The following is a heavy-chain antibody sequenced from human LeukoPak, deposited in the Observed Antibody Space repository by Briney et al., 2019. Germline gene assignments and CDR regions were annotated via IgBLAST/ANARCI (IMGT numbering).Heavy chain of an antibody. J-gene: IGHJ5*02. D-gene: IGHD1-26*01. CDR1: GFTFSSYA. CDR2: ISGSGGST. Sequence: GGSLRLSCAASGFTFSSYAMSWVRQAPGKGLEWVSAISGSGGSTYYADSVKGRFTISRDNSKNTLYLQMNSLRAEDTAVYYCARDAFSGSYSHWFDPWGQGTLVTVSS. CDR3: ARDAFSGSYSHWFDP. V-gene: IGHV3-23*01.